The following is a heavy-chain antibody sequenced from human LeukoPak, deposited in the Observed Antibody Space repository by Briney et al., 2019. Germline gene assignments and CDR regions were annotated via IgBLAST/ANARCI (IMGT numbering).Heavy chain of an antibody. Sequence: PGRSLRLSCAGSGFTFNNYGMHWVRQAPGKGLEWVAVISYDGSIKYYADSVKGRFTISRDNSKNTLYLQMDTLRAEDSAVYYCAKVYFDILTGYYRGPNFDYWGQGTLVTVSS. CDR3: AKVYFDILTGYYRGPNFDY. CDR2: ISYDGSIK. J-gene: IGHJ4*02. V-gene: IGHV3-30*18. D-gene: IGHD3-9*01. CDR1: GFTFNNYG.